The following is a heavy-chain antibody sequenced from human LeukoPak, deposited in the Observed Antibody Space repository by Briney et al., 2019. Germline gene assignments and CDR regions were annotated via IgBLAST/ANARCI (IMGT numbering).Heavy chain of an antibody. Sequence: HPGGSLRLSCAASGFTFSSYGMHWVRQAPGKGLEWVAFIRYDGSNKYYADSVKGRITISRDNSKNTLYLQMNSLRAEDTAVYYCARGIAQKQQLVFDYWGQGTRVTVSS. CDR3: ARGIAQKQQLVFDY. CDR1: GFTFSSYG. V-gene: IGHV3-30*02. D-gene: IGHD6-13*01. J-gene: IGHJ4*02. CDR2: IRYDGSNK.